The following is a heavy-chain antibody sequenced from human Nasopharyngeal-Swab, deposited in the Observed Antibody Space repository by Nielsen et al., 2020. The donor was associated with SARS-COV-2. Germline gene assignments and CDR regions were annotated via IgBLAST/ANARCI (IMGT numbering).Heavy chain of an antibody. Sequence: GGSLRLSCAASGFTFSSYEMNWVRQAPGKGLEWVSYISSSGSTRYYADSVKGRFTISRDNAKNSLYLQMNSLRAEDTAVYYCARDYCNSTSCYDYWGQGTLVTVSS. D-gene: IGHD2-2*01. J-gene: IGHJ4*02. CDR1: GFTFSSYE. V-gene: IGHV3-48*03. CDR2: ISSSGSTR. CDR3: ARDYCNSTSCYDY.